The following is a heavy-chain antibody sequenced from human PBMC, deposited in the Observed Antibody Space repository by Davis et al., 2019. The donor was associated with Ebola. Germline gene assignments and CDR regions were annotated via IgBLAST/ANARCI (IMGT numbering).Heavy chain of an antibody. D-gene: IGHD6-13*01. CDR2: LNPNSGGT. CDR1: GYTFTGYY. Sequence: ASVKVSCKASGYTFTGYYMHWVRQAPGQGLEWMGRLNPNSGGTNYAQKFQGRVTMTRDTSISTAYMELSRLRSDDTAVYYCAASTSSPLVNDYWGQGTLVTVSS. V-gene: IGHV1-2*06. J-gene: IGHJ4*02. CDR3: AASTSSPLVNDY.